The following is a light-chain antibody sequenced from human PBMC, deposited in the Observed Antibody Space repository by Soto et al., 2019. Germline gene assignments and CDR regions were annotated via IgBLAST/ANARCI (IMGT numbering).Light chain of an antibody. CDR2: KAS. CDR3: QQYNSYPLT. Sequence: DILMTNSPSTLSSSVGDRVTITCRASQSISSWLAWYQQKPGKAPKLLIYKASSLESGVPSRFSGSGSGTEFTLTISSLQPDDFATYYCQQYNSYPLTFGGGTKVDNK. CDR1: QSISSW. J-gene: IGKJ4*01. V-gene: IGKV1-5*03.